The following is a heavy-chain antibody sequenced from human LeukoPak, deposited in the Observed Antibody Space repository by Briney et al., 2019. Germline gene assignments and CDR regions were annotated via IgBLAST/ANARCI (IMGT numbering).Heavy chain of an antibody. V-gene: IGHV4-4*07. Sequence: SETLSLTCTVSGGSISGYYWSWIRQPAGQGLEWIGRIYTSVSTNYNPSLQSRVTMSVDTSKNQFSLKLSSVTAADTAVYYCARVGRRHIEAADSYYFDYWGQGTLVTVSS. D-gene: IGHD6-13*01. J-gene: IGHJ4*02. CDR2: IYTSVST. CDR3: ARVGRRHIEAADSYYFDY. CDR1: GGSISGYY.